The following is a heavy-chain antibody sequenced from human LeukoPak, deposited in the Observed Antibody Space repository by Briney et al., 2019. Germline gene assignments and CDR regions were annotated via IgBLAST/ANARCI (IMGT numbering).Heavy chain of an antibody. CDR1: GGTLSGYF. CDR2: INLTGAT. J-gene: IGHJ4*02. Sequence: PSETLSLTCAVYGGTLSGYFWSRIRQAPGKGLEWIGEINLTGATNYKSSLEDRVTISTDTSKNQFSLKLTSVTAADTAVYYCARGRWGWDTSSDWDFWGQGILVTVSS. V-gene: IGHV4-34*01. CDR3: ARGRWGWDTSSDWDF. D-gene: IGHD3/OR15-3a*01.